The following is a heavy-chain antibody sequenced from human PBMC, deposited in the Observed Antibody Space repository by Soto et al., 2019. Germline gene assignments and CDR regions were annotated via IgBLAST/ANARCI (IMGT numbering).Heavy chain of an antibody. D-gene: IGHD6-19*01. Sequence: PGKGLEWMGWISAYNGNTNYAQKLQGRVTMTTDTSTSTAYMELRSLRSDDTAVYYCASWHSSGWYEIDYWGQGTLVTVSS. V-gene: IGHV1-18*01. J-gene: IGHJ4*02. CDR3: ASWHSSGWYEIDY. CDR2: ISAYNGNT.